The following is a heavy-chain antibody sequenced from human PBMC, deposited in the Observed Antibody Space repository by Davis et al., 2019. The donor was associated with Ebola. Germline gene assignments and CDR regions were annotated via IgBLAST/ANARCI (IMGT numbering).Heavy chain of an antibody. CDR1: GFTFRSYE. J-gene: IGHJ4*02. D-gene: IGHD1-26*01. V-gene: IGHV3-23*01. Sequence: GESLKISCVASGFTFRSYEMNWVRQVPGKGLEWVAYISESGTTIYYADSVKGRFTISRDNSKNTLYLQMNSLRAEDTAIYYCAKDMYSGSSVDFDYWGQGTLVTVSS. CDR3: AKDMYSGSSVDFDY. CDR2: ISESGTTI.